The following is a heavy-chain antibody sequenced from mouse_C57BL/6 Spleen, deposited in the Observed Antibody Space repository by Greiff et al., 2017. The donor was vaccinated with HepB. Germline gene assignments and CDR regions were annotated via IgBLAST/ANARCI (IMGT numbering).Heavy chain of an antibody. CDR1: GYTFTDYE. CDR3: TSRSQFITTVVATENYAMDY. Sequence: QVQLQQSGAELVRPGASVTLSCKASGYTFTDYEMHWVKQTPVHGLEWIGAIDPETGGTAYNQKFKGKAILTADKSSSTAYMELRSLTSEDSAVYYCTSRSQFITTVVATENYAMDYWGQGTSVTVSS. V-gene: IGHV1-15*01. CDR2: IDPETGGT. J-gene: IGHJ4*01. D-gene: IGHD1-1*01.